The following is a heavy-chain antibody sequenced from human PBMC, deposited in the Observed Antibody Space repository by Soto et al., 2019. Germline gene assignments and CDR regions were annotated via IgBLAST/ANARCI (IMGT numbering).Heavy chain of an antibody. Sequence: SETLSLTFTVSGGSVSSGDYYWSWIRQSPGKGLEWIGHIYYSGSTNYNPSLRSRVTISVDTSKNVFSLKLSSVTAADTAVYYCARIPVDTAMIYWLDPWGQGTLVTVSS. D-gene: IGHD5-18*01. CDR1: GGSVSSGDYY. V-gene: IGHV4-61*08. J-gene: IGHJ5*02. CDR3: ARIPVDTAMIYWLDP. CDR2: IYYSGST.